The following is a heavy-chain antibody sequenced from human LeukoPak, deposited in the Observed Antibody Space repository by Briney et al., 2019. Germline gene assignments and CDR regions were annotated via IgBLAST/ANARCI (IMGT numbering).Heavy chain of an antibody. D-gene: IGHD2-2*01. J-gene: IGHJ5*02. Sequence: SETLSLTCTVSGGSISSSGYYWSWIRQPPGKGLEWIGYIYYSGSTNYNPSLKSRVTISVDTSKNQFSLKLSSVTAADTAVYYCARDRSDCSSTSCYWFRKGWFDPWGQGTLVTVSS. CDR1: GGSISSSGYY. CDR3: ARDRSDCSSTSCYWFRKGWFDP. V-gene: IGHV4-61*08. CDR2: IYYSGST.